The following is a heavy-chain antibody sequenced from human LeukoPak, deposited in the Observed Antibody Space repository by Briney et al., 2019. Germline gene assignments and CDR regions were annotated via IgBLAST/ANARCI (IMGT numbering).Heavy chain of an antibody. CDR3: AKSHASYSSNWQFPYYFDY. Sequence: GGSLRLSCAASGFTFSTYFMHWVRQAPGEGLVWVSRINDDGTTTRYADSVKGRFTISRDNAKNTLYLQMNSLRAEDTAVYFCAKSHASYSSNWQFPYYFDYWGQGALVTVSS. CDR1: GFTFSTYF. CDR2: INDDGTTT. V-gene: IGHV3-74*01. J-gene: IGHJ4*02. D-gene: IGHD6-13*01.